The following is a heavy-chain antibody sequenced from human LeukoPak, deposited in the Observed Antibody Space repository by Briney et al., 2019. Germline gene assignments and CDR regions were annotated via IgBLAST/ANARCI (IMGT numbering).Heavy chain of an antibody. J-gene: IGHJ4*02. CDR3: AKSGYNRFDY. CDR1: GFTFSSYA. CDR2: ISYDGSNK. D-gene: IGHD5-24*01. Sequence: PGGSLRLSCAASGFTFSSYAMHWVRQAPGKGLEWVAVISYDGSNKYYADSVKGRFTISRDNSKNTLYLQMNSLRAEDTAVYSCAKSGYNRFDYWGQGTLVTVSS. V-gene: IGHV3-30*04.